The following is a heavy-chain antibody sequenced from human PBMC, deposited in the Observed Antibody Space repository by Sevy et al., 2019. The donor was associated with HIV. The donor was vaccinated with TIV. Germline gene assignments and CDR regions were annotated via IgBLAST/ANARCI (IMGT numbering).Heavy chain of an antibody. CDR2: ITSSGGST. D-gene: IGHD6-19*01. V-gene: IGHV3-23*01. CDR1: GFTFSSYA. Sequence: GGSLRLSCAASGFTFSSYAVSWVRQAPGKGLEWVSAITSSGGSTYYADSVRGRFTISRDNSKNTLFLQMNSLTAEDTAVYYCAKVAVAGSVRAAAFDIWGQGTMVTVSS. J-gene: IGHJ3*02. CDR3: AKVAVAGSVRAAAFDI.